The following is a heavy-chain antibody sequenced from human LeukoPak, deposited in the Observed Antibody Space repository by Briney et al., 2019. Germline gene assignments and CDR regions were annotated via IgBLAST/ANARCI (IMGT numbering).Heavy chain of an antibody. D-gene: IGHD1-26*01. CDR3: AKRTGESGSLLIEY. CDR2: ICNDGSYK. V-gene: IGHV3-33*06. J-gene: IGHJ4*02. CDR1: GFTFSSCG. Sequence: PGRSLRLSCAASGFTFSSCGMHWVCQAPGKRLEWVAVICNDGSYKYYADSVKGRFTISRDNSKNTLYLEMNSLRAEDTAVYYCAKRTGESGSLLIEYWGQGTLVTVSS.